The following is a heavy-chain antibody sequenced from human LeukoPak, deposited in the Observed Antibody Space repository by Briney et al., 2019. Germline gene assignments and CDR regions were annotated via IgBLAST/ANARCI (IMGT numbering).Heavy chain of an antibody. V-gene: IGHV3-64*01. CDR3: ARASRPYSGYDRGAFDI. Sequence: PGGSLRLFCAASGFTFSSYAMHWVRQAPGKGMEYVSAISSNGGSTYYANSVKGRFTISRDNSKNTLYLQMGSLRAEDRAVYYCARASRPYSGYDRGAFDIWGQGTMVTVSS. J-gene: IGHJ3*02. D-gene: IGHD5-12*01. CDR1: GFTFSSYA. CDR2: ISSNGGST.